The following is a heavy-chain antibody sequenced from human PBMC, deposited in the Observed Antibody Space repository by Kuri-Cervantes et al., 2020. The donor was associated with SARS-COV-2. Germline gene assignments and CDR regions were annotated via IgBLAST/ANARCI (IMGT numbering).Heavy chain of an antibody. Sequence: SETLSLTCTVSGGSMNNHFWTWIRQPAGKGLEWIGRISTSESPYFNPPLKTTWFNPSLATRVTMSIDTSKNQFSLNLSSVTAADTAMYYGARAGDLWFGELSSGMDVWGQGTTVTVSS. CDR3: ARAGDLWFGELSSGMDV. V-gene: IGHV4-4*07. D-gene: IGHD3-10*01. CDR1: GGSMNNHF. CDR2: ISTSESP. J-gene: IGHJ6*02.